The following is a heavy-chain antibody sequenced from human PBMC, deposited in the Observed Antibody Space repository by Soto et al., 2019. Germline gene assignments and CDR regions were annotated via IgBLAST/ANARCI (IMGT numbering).Heavy chain of an antibody. CDR3: ARGQKGYSSSWYVD. V-gene: IGHV4-34*01. CDR2: INHVGGT. D-gene: IGHD6-13*01. J-gene: IGHJ4*02. CDR1: GGSFSGYY. Sequence: QVQLQQWGAGLLKPSETLSLTCAVYGGSFSGYYWSWIRQPPGKGMEWIGEINHVGGTNYNPSLKSRLTISVDTSKNQFTLKVNSVNAADTAVYYCARGQKGYSSSWYVDWGQGTPVTVSS.